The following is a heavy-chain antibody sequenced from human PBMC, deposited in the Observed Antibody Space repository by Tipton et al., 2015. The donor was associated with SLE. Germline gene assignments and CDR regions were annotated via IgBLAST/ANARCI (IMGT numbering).Heavy chain of an antibody. CDR3: ARVKSIFGVVIIDY. V-gene: IGHV4-61*09. J-gene: IGHJ4*03. Sequence: TLSLTCTVSGGSISSGSYYWSWIRQPAGKGLEWIGHIYTSGSTNYNPSLKSRVTISVDTSKNQFSLKLSSVTAADTAVYYCARVKSIFGVVIIDYWGQGTTVTVSS. CDR1: GGSISSGSYY. D-gene: IGHD3-3*01. CDR2: IYTSGST.